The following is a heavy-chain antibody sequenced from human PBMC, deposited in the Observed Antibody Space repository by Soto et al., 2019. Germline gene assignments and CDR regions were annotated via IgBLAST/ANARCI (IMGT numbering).Heavy chain of an antibody. CDR1: GCTFSSYA. CDR2: IIPIFGTA. V-gene: IGHV1-69*13. CDR3: ARIAVAGTDYYYYGMDV. Sequence: SVKVSCKASGCTFSSYAISWVRQAPGQGLEWMGGIIPIFGTANYAQKFQGRVTITADESTSTAYMELSSLRSEDTAVYYCARIAVAGTDYYYYGMDVWGQGTTVTV. D-gene: IGHD6-19*01. J-gene: IGHJ6*02.